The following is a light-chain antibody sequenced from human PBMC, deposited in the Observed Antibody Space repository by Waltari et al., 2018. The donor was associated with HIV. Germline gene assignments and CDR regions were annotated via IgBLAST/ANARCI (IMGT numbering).Light chain of an antibody. CDR1: RYNIGINS. Sequence: QSVLAQPPSASGTPGQRVTISCSGSRYNIGINSVNWYQHFPGTAPKLLIYGASRRPSGGLARFSGSKFGTSASLVINCLQSGDEADYYGSTWDDRLNGPVVFGGGTRLTVL. CDR2: GAS. CDR3: STWDDRLNGPVV. V-gene: IGLV1-44*01. J-gene: IGLJ2*01.